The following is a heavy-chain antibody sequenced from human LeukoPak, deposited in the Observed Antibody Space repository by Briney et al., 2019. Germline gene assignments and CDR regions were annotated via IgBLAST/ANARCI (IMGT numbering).Heavy chain of an antibody. D-gene: IGHD3-22*01. Sequence: PSETLSLTCAVYGGSFSSYYWGWIRQPPGKGLEWIGSIYYSGSTYYNPSLKSRVTISVDTSKNQFSLKLSSVTAADTAVYYCASTPHYYDSSGYHSAYFDYWGQGTLVTVSS. CDR1: GGSFSSYY. CDR3: ASTPHYYDSSGYHSAYFDY. J-gene: IGHJ4*02. V-gene: IGHV4-39*01. CDR2: IYYSGST.